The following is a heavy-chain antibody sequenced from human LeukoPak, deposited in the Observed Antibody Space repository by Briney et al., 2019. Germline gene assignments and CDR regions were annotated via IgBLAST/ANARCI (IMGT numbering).Heavy chain of an antibody. J-gene: IGHJ4*02. CDR1: GFTFSSYE. V-gene: IGHV3-48*03. Sequence: GGSLRLSCAASGFTFSSYEMNWVRQAPGKGLEWVAYISSSGSTIYYADSVKGRFTISRDNAKNSLYLQMNSLRAEDTAVYYGATVTIRYIDQGGQGTLVTVYS. CDR3: ATVTIRYIDQ. CDR2: ISSSGSTI. D-gene: IGHD3-9*01.